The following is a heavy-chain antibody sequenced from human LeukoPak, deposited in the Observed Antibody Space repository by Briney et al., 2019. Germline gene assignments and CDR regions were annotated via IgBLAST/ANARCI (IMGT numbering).Heavy chain of an antibody. CDR2: INPNTDVT. CDR3: ARDGGYCSGGNCEAKIDY. D-gene: IGHD2-15*01. Sequence: ASVKVSCKASGYTFTGHYMHWVRQAPGQGLEWMGWINPNTDVTEYAQKFQGRVTMTRDTSISTAYMEVSRLRSDDTALYYCARDGGYCSGGNCEAKIDYWGQGTLVTVSS. V-gene: IGHV1-2*02. J-gene: IGHJ4*02. CDR1: GYTFTGHY.